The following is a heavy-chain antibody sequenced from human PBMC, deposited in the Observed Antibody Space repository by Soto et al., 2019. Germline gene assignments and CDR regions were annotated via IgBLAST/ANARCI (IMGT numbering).Heavy chain of an antibody. Sequence: LSETLSLTCTVSGGSISSGDYYWSWIRQPPGKGLEWIGYIYYSGSTYYNPSLKSRVTISVDTSKNQFSLKLSSVTAADTAVYYCASAITMVRGVIMRNWFDPWGQGTLVTVSS. J-gene: IGHJ5*02. CDR2: IYYSGST. V-gene: IGHV4-30-4*01. CDR3: ASAITMVRGVIMRNWFDP. CDR1: GGSISSGDYY. D-gene: IGHD3-10*01.